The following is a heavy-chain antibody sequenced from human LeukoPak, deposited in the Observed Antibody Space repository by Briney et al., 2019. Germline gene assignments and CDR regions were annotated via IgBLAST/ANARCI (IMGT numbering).Heavy chain of an antibody. Sequence: GPLRLSCAAYGFTLSSHAMTWVRQAPGKGLEWVSGISDSGDSTYYADSVKGRFTISRDNSKNTLYMEMNCLRADDTAVYYCVRPSPLDNWGQGTLVTVSS. CDR2: ISDSGDST. CDR3: VRPSPLDN. V-gene: IGHV3-23*01. J-gene: IGHJ4*02. CDR1: GFTLSSHA.